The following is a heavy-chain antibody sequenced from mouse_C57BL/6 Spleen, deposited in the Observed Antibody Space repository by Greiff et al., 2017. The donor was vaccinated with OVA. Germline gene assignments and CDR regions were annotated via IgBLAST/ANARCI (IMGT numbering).Heavy chain of an antibody. CDR3: AKNGNSNYYAMDY. V-gene: IGHV5-17*01. J-gene: IGHJ4*01. CDR1: GFTFNDYG. Sequence: EVKLVESGGGLVKPGGSLKLSCAASGFTFNDYGMHWVRQAPEKGLEWVAYISSGSSTIYYADTVKGRFTISRDNAKNTLFLQMTSLRSEDTAMYYCAKNGNSNYYAMDYWGQGTSVTVSS. CDR2: ISSGSSTI. D-gene: IGHD2-1*01.